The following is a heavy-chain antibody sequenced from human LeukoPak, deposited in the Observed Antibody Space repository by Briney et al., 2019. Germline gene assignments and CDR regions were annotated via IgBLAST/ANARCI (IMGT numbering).Heavy chain of an antibody. CDR3: ARDYGRSRDYGMDV. CDR1: GFTFSSYS. J-gene: IGHJ6*02. D-gene: IGHD3-10*01. Sequence: GGSLRLSCAASGFTFSSYSMNWVRQAPGKGLEWVSSIRSSSSYIYYADSVKGRFTISRDNAKNTLYLQMNSLRAEDTAMYYCARDYGRSRDYGMDVWGQGTTVTVSS. CDR2: IRSSSSYI. V-gene: IGHV3-21*01.